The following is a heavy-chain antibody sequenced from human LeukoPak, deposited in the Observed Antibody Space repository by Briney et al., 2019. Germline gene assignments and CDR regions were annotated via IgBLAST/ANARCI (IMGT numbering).Heavy chain of an antibody. V-gene: IGHV3-30*02. Sequence: GGSLRLSCAASGFTFTDYGMHWVRQAPGKGLEWVAFIRYDGSHKYYADSVKGRFTISRDNSKNTLYLQMDSLRAEDTAVYYCAKVGASIRYFDWLPLDYWGQGTLVTVSS. CDR3: AKVGASIRYFDWLPLDY. D-gene: IGHD3-9*01. CDR2: IRYDGSHK. CDR1: GFTFTDYG. J-gene: IGHJ4*02.